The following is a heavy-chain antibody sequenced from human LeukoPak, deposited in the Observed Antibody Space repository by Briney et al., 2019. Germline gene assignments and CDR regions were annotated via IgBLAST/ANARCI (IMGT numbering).Heavy chain of an antibody. CDR3: ARGTLYATSWNFDY. J-gene: IGHJ4*02. V-gene: IGHV6-1*01. CDR2: TYYRSKWYN. CDR1: GDSVSSNTAS. D-gene: IGHD2-2*01. Sequence: SQTLSLTCAISGDSVSSNTASWNWIRQSPSRGLEWLGRTYYRSKWYNDYALSVKSRITLNPDTSKNQFSLQLYSVTPEDTAVYYCARGTLYATSWNFDYWGQGTLVTVSS.